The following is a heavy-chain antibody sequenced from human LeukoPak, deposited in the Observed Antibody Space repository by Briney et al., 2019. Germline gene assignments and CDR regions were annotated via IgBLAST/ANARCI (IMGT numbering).Heavy chain of an antibody. Sequence: GRSLRLSCAASGFTFSSYAMHWVRQAPGKGLEWVAVISYDGSNKYYADSVKGRFTISRDNSKNTLYLQMNSLRAEDTAVYYCAEERNYYGSGSLDYWGQGTLVTVSS. CDR3: AEERNYYGSGSLDY. CDR1: GFTFSSYA. D-gene: IGHD3-10*01. V-gene: IGHV3-30*04. J-gene: IGHJ4*02. CDR2: ISYDGSNK.